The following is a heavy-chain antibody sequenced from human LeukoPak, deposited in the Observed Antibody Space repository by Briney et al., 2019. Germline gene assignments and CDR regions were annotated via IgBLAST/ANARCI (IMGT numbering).Heavy chain of an antibody. D-gene: IGHD4-23*01. CDR1: GGSISSYY. CDR3: AREGGGNAFDY. CDR2: SYYSGST. Sequence: PSETLSLTCTVYGGSISSYYWSWNRQPPGKGLGWKGYSYYSGSTNYNPSLKSRVTISVDSSKNQFSLKLRSVTAADPAVYYCAREGGGNAFDYWDQGTLVTVSS. J-gene: IGHJ4*02. V-gene: IGHV4-59*01.